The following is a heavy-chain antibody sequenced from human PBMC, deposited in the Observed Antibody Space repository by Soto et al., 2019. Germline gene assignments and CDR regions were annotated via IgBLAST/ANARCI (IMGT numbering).Heavy chain of an antibody. CDR2: ISGSGGST. J-gene: IGHJ6*03. CDR1: GFTFSSYA. D-gene: IGHD6-13*01. V-gene: IGHV3-23*01. Sequence: GGSLRLSCAASGFTFSSYAMSWVRQAPGKGLEWVSAISGSGGSTYYADSVKGRFTISRDNSKNTLYLQMNSLRAEDTAVYYCAKVLESEQQLSSYYYYYMDVWGKGTTVTVSS. CDR3: AKVLESEQQLSSYYYYYMDV.